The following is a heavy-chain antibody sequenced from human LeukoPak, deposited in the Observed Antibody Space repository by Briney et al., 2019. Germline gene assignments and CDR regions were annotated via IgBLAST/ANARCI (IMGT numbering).Heavy chain of an antibody. J-gene: IGHJ6*02. D-gene: IGHD5-12*01. CDR3: ASILGPLRNPAGYSGYDLWYGMDV. V-gene: IGHV1-69*04. CDR2: IIPILGIA. Sequence: SVKASRKASGGTFSSYAISWVRQAPGQGLEWMGRIIPILGIANYAQKFQGRVTITADKSTSTAYMELSSLRSEDTAVYYCASILGPLRNPAGYSGYDLWYGMDVWGQGTTVTVSS. CDR1: GGTFSSYA.